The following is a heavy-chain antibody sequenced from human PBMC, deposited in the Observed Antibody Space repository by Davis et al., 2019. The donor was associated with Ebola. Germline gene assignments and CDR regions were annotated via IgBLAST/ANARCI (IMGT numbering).Heavy chain of an antibody. CDR2: INPSGGST. Sequence: AASVKVSCKASGYTFTSYYMHWVRQAPGQGLEWMGIINPSGGSTSYAQKFQGRVTMTRDTSTSTVYMELSSLRSEDTAVYYCAREMIGVVVAANDFGYYYGMDVWGKGTTVTVSS. V-gene: IGHV1-46*01. D-gene: IGHD2-15*01. CDR3: AREMIGVVVAANDFGYYYGMDV. J-gene: IGHJ6*04. CDR1: GYTFTSYY.